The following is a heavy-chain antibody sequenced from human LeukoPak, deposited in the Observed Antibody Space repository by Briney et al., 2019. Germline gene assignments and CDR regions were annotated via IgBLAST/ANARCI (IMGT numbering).Heavy chain of an antibody. CDR3: TRDTGTTGEVKFDP. CDR2: IYTSGST. J-gene: IGHJ5*02. CDR1: GNSFGDYY. V-gene: IGHV4-4*07. D-gene: IGHD4-17*01. Sequence: SETRCLTCTVSGNSFGDYYRSWIRQPAGKGLEWIGRIYTSGSTSYNPSLKSRVTMSVDTSKSQFSLNLMSVTAADTAVYYCTRDTGTTGEVKFDPWGQGTLVTVSS.